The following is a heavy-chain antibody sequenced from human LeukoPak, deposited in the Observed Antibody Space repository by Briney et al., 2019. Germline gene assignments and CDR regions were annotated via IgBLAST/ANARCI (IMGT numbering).Heavy chain of an antibody. Sequence: SETLSLTCTVSGGSVSSGSYYWSWIRQPPGKGLEWIGYIYYSGSTNYNPSLKSRVTISVDTSKNQFSLKLSYVTAADTAVYYCARETIAAAGDFDYWGQGALVTVSS. D-gene: IGHD6-13*01. CDR2: IYYSGST. CDR1: GGSVSSGSYY. J-gene: IGHJ4*02. V-gene: IGHV4-61*01. CDR3: ARETIAAAGDFDY.